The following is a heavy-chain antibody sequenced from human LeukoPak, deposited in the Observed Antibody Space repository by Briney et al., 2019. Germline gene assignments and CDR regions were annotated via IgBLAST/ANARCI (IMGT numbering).Heavy chain of an antibody. CDR2: ISSSSYI. Sequence: GGSLRLSCAASGFTFSSYSMNWVRQAPGKGLEWVSSISSSSYIYYADSVKGRFTISRDNAKNSLYLQMNSLRAEDTAVYYCARESADLREYQLNYYYYMDVWGKGTTVTVSS. CDR3: ARESADLREYQLNYYYYMDV. D-gene: IGHD2-2*01. J-gene: IGHJ6*03. V-gene: IGHV3-21*01. CDR1: GFTFSSYS.